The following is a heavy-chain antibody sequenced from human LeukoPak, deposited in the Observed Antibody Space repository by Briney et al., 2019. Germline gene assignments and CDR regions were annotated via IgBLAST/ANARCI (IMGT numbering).Heavy chain of an antibody. CDR2: IYYSGST. V-gene: IGHV4-59*08. CDR3: ARHTGYYGSGSYYRRDYYYYYMDV. J-gene: IGHJ6*03. Sequence: SETLSLTCTVSGGSISSYYWSWIRQPPGKGLEWIGYIYYSGSTNYNPSLKSRVTISVDTSKNQFSLKLSSVTAADTAVYYCARHTGYYGSGSYYRRDYYYYYMDVWGKGTTVTISS. D-gene: IGHD3-10*01. CDR1: GGSISSYY.